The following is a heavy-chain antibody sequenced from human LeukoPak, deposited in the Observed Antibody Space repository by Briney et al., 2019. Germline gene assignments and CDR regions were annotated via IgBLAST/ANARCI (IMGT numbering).Heavy chain of an antibody. CDR1: GYTFTGYY. J-gene: IGHJ4*02. CDR2: INPNSGGT. V-gene: IGHV1-2*02. Sequence: ASVKVSCKASGYTFTGYYMHWVRLAPGQGLEWMGWINPNSGGTNYAQKFQGRVTMTRDTSISTAYMELSRLRSDDTAVYYCARAGWPVEDVAGPDYWGQGTLVTVSS. D-gene: IGHD6-19*01. CDR3: ARAGWPVEDVAGPDY.